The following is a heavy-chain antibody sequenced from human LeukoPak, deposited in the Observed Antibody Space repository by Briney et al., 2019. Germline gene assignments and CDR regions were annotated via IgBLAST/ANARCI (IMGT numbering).Heavy chain of an antibody. CDR3: ARYDARYGMDV. Sequence: GGSLRLSCAASGFTFSSYGMHWVRQAPGKGLEWVAVISYDGSSKYYADSVKGRFTISRDNSKNTLYLQMNSLRAEDTAVYYCARYDARYGMDVWGQGTTVTVSS. V-gene: IGHV3-30*03. J-gene: IGHJ6*02. CDR1: GFTFSSYG. D-gene: IGHD1-1*01. CDR2: ISYDGSSK.